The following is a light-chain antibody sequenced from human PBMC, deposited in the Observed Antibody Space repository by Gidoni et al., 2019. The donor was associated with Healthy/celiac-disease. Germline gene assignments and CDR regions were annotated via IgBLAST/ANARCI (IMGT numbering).Light chain of an antibody. CDR1: QSVLYSSNNKNY. Sequence: DTVMTQSPDSLAVSLGERATINCKSSQSVLYSSNNKNYLAWYQQKPGQPPKLLISWASTRESGVPDRFSGSGSGTDFTLTISSLQAEDVAVYCCQQYYSTLALTFGGGTKVEIK. V-gene: IGKV4-1*01. CDR3: QQYYSTLALT. CDR2: WAS. J-gene: IGKJ4*01.